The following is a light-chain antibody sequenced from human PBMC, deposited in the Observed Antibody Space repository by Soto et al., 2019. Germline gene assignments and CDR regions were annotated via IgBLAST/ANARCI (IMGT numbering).Light chain of an antibody. Sequence: EIVMTQPPATLSVSPGERATLSCRASQSVSSNLAWYQQKPGQAPRLLIYGASTRATGIPARFSGSGSGTEFTLTTNSLQSEDFAVYYCQQYNNWITFGQGTRLEIK. CDR3: QQYNNWIT. V-gene: IGKV3-15*01. J-gene: IGKJ5*01. CDR1: QSVSSN. CDR2: GAS.